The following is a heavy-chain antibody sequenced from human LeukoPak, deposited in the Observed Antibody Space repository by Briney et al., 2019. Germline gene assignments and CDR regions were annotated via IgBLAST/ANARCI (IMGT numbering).Heavy chain of an antibody. D-gene: IGHD6-13*01. CDR3: AREASYSSSWATFDY. V-gene: IGHV4-4*02. CDR1: GGSISSSNW. Sequence: SETLSLTCAVSGGSISSSNWWSWVRQPPGKGLEWIGEIYHSGSTNYNPSLKSRVTISVDKSKNQFSLKLSSVTAADTAVYYCAREASYSSSWATFDYWGQGTLVTVSS. J-gene: IGHJ4*02. CDR2: IYHSGST.